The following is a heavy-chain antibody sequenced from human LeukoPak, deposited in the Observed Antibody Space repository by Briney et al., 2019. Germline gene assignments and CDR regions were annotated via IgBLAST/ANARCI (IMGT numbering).Heavy chain of an antibody. CDR2: IYYSGSN. J-gene: IGHJ3*02. D-gene: IGHD3-10*01. CDR1: GGSISSSGYY. V-gene: IGHV4-39*01. Sequence: SETLSLTCTLSGGSISSSGYYWGWIRQPPGKGLEWIGSIYYSGSNYYNPSLKSRVTISVDTSKNQFSLKLSSVTAADTAVYYCARRHVWFGELLSDAFDIWGQGTMVTVSS. CDR3: ARRHVWFGELLSDAFDI.